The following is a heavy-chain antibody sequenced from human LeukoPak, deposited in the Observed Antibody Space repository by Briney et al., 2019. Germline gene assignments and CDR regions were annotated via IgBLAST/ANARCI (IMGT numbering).Heavy chain of an antibody. CDR3: APWVVVPAAMVPRY. CDR1: GFTFSSYA. Sequence: GGSLRLSCAASGFTFSSYAMSWVRQAPGKGLEWVSAISGSGGSTYYADSVKGRFTISRDNSKNTLYLQMNSLRAEDTAVYCCAPWVVVPAAMVPRYWGQGTLVTVSS. D-gene: IGHD2-2*01. J-gene: IGHJ4*02. V-gene: IGHV3-23*01. CDR2: ISGSGGST.